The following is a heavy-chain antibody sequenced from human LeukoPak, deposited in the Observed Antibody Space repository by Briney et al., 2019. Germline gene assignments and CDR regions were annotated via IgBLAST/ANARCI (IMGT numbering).Heavy chain of an antibody. CDR2: IKQDGSEK. CDR1: GLTFNSYW. CDR3: ARGRYCSGGGCHYFDY. J-gene: IGHJ4*02. V-gene: IGHV3-7*01. Sequence: GGSLRLSCAVSGLTFNSYWMSWVRQAPGKGLEWVANIKQDGSEKFYADSVKGRFTISRDNAKNSLYLQMNSLRAEDTAVFYCARGRYCSGGGCHYFDYWGQGTLVTVSS. D-gene: IGHD2-15*01.